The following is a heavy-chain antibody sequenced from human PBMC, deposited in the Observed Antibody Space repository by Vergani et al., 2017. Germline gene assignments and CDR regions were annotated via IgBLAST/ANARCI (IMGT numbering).Heavy chain of an antibody. V-gene: IGHV1-69*09. J-gene: IGHJ5*02. CDR3: ARAAGYSSSCFDP. Sequence: QVQLVQSGAEVKKSGSSVKVSCKASGGTFSSYTISWVRQAPGQGLEWMGRIIPILGIANYAQKFQGRVTITADKSTSTAYMELSSLRSEDTAVYYCARAAGYSSSCFDPWGQGTLVTVSS. D-gene: IGHD6-13*01. CDR1: GGTFSSYT. CDR2: IIPILGIA.